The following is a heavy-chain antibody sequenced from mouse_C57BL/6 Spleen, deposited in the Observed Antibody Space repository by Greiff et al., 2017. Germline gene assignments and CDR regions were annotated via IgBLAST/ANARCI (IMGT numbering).Heavy chain of an antibody. CDR1: GFTFSDYG. D-gene: IGHD2-5*01. J-gene: IGHJ3*01. CDR2: ISSGSSTI. V-gene: IGHV5-17*01. Sequence: EVKLVESGGGLVKPGGSLKLSCAASGFTFSDYGMHWVRQAPEKGLEWVAYISSGSSTIYYADTVKGRFTISRDNAKNTLFLQMTSLRSEDTAMYYCARAYYSNRFAYWGQGTLVTVSA. CDR3: ARAYYSNRFAY.